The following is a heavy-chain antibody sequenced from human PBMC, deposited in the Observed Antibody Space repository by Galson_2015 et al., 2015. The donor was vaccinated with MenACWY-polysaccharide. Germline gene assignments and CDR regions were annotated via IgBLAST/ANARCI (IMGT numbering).Heavy chain of an antibody. V-gene: IGHV4-59*01. CDR1: GGSMSGSY. Sequence: ETLSLPCRVSGGSMSGSYWRWLRQPPGKELEWIGYIYYSGSTNYNPSLESRVTIPVDTPKNQFSLKLTSVTAADTAVYYCARGYFDSRGYSNWFDPWGQGTLVTVSS. CDR3: ARGYFDSRGYSNWFDP. J-gene: IGHJ5*02. D-gene: IGHD3-22*01. CDR2: IYYSGST.